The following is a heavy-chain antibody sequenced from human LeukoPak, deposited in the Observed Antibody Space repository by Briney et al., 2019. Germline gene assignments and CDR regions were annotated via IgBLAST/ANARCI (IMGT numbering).Heavy chain of an antibody. CDR1: GGSISSSSYY. J-gene: IGHJ4*02. Sequence: SQTLSLTCAVSGGSISSSSYYWGWIRQPPGTGLEWLASIYYSGRTYYNPSLKSRGTISVDTPKNQFSLKLSSVTAADTAVYFCARHPYDSSGSYYFDYWGQGTLVTVSS. CDR2: IYYSGRT. CDR3: ARHPYDSSGSYYFDY. D-gene: IGHD3-22*01. V-gene: IGHV4-39*01.